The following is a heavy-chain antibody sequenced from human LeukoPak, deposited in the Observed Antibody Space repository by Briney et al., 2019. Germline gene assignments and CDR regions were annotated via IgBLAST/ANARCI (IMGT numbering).Heavy chain of an antibody. J-gene: IGHJ5*02. Sequence: PSETLSLTCTVSSASISTYYWSWIRQPAGKGLEWIGRIYTSGSTNYNPSLKSRVTMSVDTSKNQFSLKLSSVTAADTAVYYCARGFTMVRGVIDWFDPWGQGTLVTVSS. D-gene: IGHD3-10*01. V-gene: IGHV4-4*07. CDR3: ARGFTMVRGVIDWFDP. CDR2: IYTSGST. CDR1: SASISTYY.